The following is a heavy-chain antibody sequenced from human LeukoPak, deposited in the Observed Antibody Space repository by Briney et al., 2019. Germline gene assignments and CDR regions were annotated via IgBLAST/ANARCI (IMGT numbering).Heavy chain of an antibody. D-gene: IGHD5-24*01. CDR1: GGTFSSYA. Sequence: ASVKVSCKASGGTFSSYAISWVRQAPGQGLEWMGGIIPIFGTANYAQKFQGRVTITADESTSTAYMELSSLRSEDTAVYYCARESRDGYNQRRYFDYWGQGTLVTVSS. CDR2: IIPIFGTA. CDR3: ARESRDGYNQRRYFDY. J-gene: IGHJ4*02. V-gene: IGHV1-69*01.